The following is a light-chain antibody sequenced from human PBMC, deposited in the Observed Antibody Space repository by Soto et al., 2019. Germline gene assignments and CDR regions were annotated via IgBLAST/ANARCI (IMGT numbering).Light chain of an antibody. J-gene: IGKJ4*01. CDR1: QGIGDS. CDR2: GAS. Sequence: DIKMTQSPSSLSASVGDRVTITCRASQGIGDSLAWYQQRPGKIPNLLIYGASTLVSGVPSRFSGSGSGTEFTLTISSLQSEDEATYCCQKYNSAPLTFGGGTKVEIK. V-gene: IGKV1-27*01. CDR3: QKYNSAPLT.